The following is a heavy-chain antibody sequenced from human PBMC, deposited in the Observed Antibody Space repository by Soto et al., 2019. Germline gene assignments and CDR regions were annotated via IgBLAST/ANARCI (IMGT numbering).Heavy chain of an antibody. CDR3: ASIVVGCSRRRCFCGY. J-gene: IGHJ4*02. V-gene: IGHV3-21*01. CDR1: GFTSRDYS. CDR2: ISSIGSEL. Sequence: ASMRLSYGTSGFTSRDYSMTWVRPAPGKGMEWVSSISSIGSELSYADSVRGRFTISRDNAKNSLYLQMNSLREEDTAVYYCASIVVGCSRRRCFCGYWGQGPLVTVSA. D-gene: IGHD2-2*01.